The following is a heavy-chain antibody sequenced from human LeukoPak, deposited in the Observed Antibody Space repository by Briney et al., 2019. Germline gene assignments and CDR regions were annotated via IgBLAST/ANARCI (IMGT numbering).Heavy chain of an antibody. CDR1: GYTFTSYY. V-gene: IGHV1-46*03. J-gene: IGHJ4*02. CDR2: INPSGGST. D-gene: IGHD6-19*01. Sequence: ASVKVSCXASGYTFTSYYMHWVRQAPGQGLEWMGIINPSGGSTSYAQKFQGRVTMTRDTSTSTVYMELSSLRSEDTAVYYCARGALIAVAGTGSDYWGQGTLVTVSS. CDR3: ARGALIAVAGTGSDY.